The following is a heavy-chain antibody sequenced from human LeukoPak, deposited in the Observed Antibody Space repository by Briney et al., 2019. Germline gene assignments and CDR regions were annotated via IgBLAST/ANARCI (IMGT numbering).Heavy chain of an antibody. CDR3: ARGHYDFHPSGYYYYYMDV. CDR2: IIPIFGTA. V-gene: IGHV1-69*05. D-gene: IGHD3-3*01. J-gene: IGHJ6*03. CDR1: GGTFSSYA. Sequence: SVKASCKASGGTFSSYAISWVRQAPGQGLEWMGGIIPIFGTANYAQKFQGRVTITTDESTSTAYMELSSLRSEDTAVYYCARGHYDFHPSGYYYYYMDVWGKGTTVTVSS.